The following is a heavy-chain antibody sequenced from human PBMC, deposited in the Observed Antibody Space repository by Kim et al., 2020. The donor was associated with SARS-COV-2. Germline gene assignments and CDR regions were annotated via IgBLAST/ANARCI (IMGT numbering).Heavy chain of an antibody. CDR1: GFTFSSYS. V-gene: IGHV3-21*01. CDR3: ARDHIAQDDYGDQIYYYYYGMDV. Sequence: GGSLRLSCAASGFTFSSYSMNWVRQAPGKGLEWVSSISSSSSYIYYADSVKGRFTISRDNAKNSLYLQMNSLRAEDTAVYYCARDHIAQDDYGDQIYYYYYGMDVWGQGTTVTVSS. J-gene: IGHJ6*02. CDR2: ISSSSSYI. D-gene: IGHD4-17*01.